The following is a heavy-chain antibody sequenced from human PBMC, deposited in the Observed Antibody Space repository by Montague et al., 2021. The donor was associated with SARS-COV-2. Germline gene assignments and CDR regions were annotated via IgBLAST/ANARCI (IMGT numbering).Heavy chain of an antibody. D-gene: IGHD6-6*01. J-gene: IGHJ4*02. CDR3: AGKGSIGAPFDY. Sequence: SLRLSCAASGFTFSTYNMNWVRQGPGEGLEWVSYISSSSTIYDADAVKGRPIISRDNAKNSLFLQMNSLRDDDTAVYYCAGKGSIGAPFDYWGQGTLVTVSS. CDR1: GFTFSTYN. V-gene: IGHV3-48*02. CDR2: ISSSSTI.